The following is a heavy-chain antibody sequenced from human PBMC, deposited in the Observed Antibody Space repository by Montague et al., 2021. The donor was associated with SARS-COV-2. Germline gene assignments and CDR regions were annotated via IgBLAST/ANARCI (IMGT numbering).Heavy chain of an antibody. CDR3: ARKVVLADCFDF. CDR2: ISSSGRT. Sequence: SETLSLTCSVSGDSFTYSQWSWIRHTPGNGPEWVGYISSSGRTHYNPSFKSRSTISVDPSENRFSLKVTSVTAADTAVYYCARKVVLADCFDFWGHGTLVTVSS. V-gene: IGHV4-59*01. D-gene: IGHD2-15*01. J-gene: IGHJ4*01. CDR1: GDSFTYSQ.